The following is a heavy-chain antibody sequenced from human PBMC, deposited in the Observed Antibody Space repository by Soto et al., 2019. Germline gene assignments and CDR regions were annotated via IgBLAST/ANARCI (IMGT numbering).Heavy chain of an antibody. CDR2: ISGSGGST. Sequence: GGSLRLSCAASGFTFSSYAMSWVRQAPGKGLEWVSAISGSGGSTYYADSVKGRFTISRDNSKNTLYLQMNSLRAEDTAVYYCAKDKEGYSNYVNWFDPWGQGTLVTVSS. D-gene: IGHD4-4*01. V-gene: IGHV3-23*01. CDR3: AKDKEGYSNYVNWFDP. CDR1: GFTFSSYA. J-gene: IGHJ5*02.